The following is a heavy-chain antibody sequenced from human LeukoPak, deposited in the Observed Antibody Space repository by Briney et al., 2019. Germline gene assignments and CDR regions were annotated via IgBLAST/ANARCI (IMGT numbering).Heavy chain of an antibody. CDR3: ARSGPAISMIVVVTGGAFDI. CDR2: ISAYNGNT. CDR1: GYTFTSYG. J-gene: IGHJ3*02. D-gene: IGHD3-22*01. V-gene: IGHV1-18*01. Sequence: GASVKVSCKASGYTFTSYGISWVRQAPGQGLEWMGWISAYNGNTNYAQKLQGRVTMTTDTSTSTAYMELRSLRSDDTAVYYCARSGPAISMIVVVTGGAFDIWGQGTMVTVSS.